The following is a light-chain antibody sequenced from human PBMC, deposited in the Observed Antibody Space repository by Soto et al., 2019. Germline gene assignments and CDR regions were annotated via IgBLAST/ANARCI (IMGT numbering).Light chain of an antibody. Sequence: QSALTQPRSVSGSPGQSVTISCTGTSSDVGGYNYVSWYQHHPGKAPKLMIYDVTKRPSGVRDRFSASKSGNTASQTISGLQAEDEADYYCCSYAGSYTYVFGTGTKVTVL. CDR3: CSYAGSYTYV. V-gene: IGLV2-11*01. CDR2: DVT. J-gene: IGLJ1*01. CDR1: SSDVGGYNY.